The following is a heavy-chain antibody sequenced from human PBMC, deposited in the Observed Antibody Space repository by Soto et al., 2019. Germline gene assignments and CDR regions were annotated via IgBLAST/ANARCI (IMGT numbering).Heavy chain of an antibody. CDR2: IDPSDSYT. CDR3: ARESLGYSSSWGTVDFDY. Sequence: EVQLVQSGAEVKKPGESLRISCKGSGYSFTSYWISWVRQMPGKGLEWMGRIDPSDSYTNYSPSFQGHVTISADKSISTAYLQWSSLKASDTAMYYCARESLGYSSSWGTVDFDYWGQGTLVTVSS. J-gene: IGHJ4*02. V-gene: IGHV5-10-1*03. D-gene: IGHD6-13*01. CDR1: GYSFTSYW.